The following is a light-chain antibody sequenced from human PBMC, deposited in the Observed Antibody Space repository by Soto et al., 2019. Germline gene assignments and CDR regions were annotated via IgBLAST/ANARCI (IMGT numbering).Light chain of an antibody. CDR3: QQSYSTLWT. Sequence: DLQLTQSPSSLSASVGDRVTITCRASQSIASYLNWYQQKPGKAPNLLIYGSSTLQSGVPSRFRGSGSGTDFTLTISGLQPDDFAIYYCQQSYSTLWTFGQGTKVEIK. J-gene: IGKJ1*01. CDR2: GSS. V-gene: IGKV1-39*01. CDR1: QSIASY.